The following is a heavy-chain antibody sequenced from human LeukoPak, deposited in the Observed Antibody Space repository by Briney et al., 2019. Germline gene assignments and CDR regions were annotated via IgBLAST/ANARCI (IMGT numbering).Heavy chain of an antibody. J-gene: IGHJ4*02. V-gene: IGHV3-53*01. D-gene: IGHD2-2*01. CDR2: INYDGST. Sequence: GGSLRLSCAASGFTVSDNYMNWVRQAPGKGLEWVSRINYDGSTNYADSVKGRFTISRDNARNTLYMQMNSLRAEDTAVYYCVRGCSSTSCYPFDCWGQGTLVTVSS. CDR1: GFTVSDNY. CDR3: VRGCSSTSCYPFDC.